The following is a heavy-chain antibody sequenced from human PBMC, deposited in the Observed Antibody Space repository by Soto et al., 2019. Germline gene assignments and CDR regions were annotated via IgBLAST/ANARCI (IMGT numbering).Heavy chain of an antibody. J-gene: IGHJ5*02. Sequence: EVQLVESGGDLVQPGGSLRLSCAAFGFTFSNYWMTWVRQAPGKGLEWVANIKEDGSEKNYVDSVKGRFTISRDNAKNSLFLQMNSLRAEDTALYFCARDGTNGRYNWFDPWGQGTLVTVSS. CDR1: GFTFSNYW. CDR3: ARDGTNGRYNWFDP. CDR2: IKEDGSEK. D-gene: IGHD2-8*01. V-gene: IGHV3-7*05.